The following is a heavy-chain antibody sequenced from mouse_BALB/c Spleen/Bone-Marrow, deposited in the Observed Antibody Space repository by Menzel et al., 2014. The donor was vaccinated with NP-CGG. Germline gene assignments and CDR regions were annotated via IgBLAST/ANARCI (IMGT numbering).Heavy chain of an antibody. J-gene: IGHJ3*01. Sequence: VQLVESGAELVRPGSSVKISCKASGYAFSSYWMNWVKQRPGQGLEWIGQIYPGDGDTSYNGKFKGKATLTADKSSSTAYMQLSSLTSEDSAVYFCAREGYDYDWFAYWGQGTLVTVSA. D-gene: IGHD2-4*01. CDR1: GYAFSSYW. CDR3: AREGYDYDWFAY. V-gene: IGHV1-80*01. CDR2: IYPGDGDT.